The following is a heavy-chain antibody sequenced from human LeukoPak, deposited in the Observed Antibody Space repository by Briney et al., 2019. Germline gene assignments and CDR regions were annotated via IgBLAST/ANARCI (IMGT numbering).Heavy chain of an antibody. V-gene: IGHV4-34*01. Sequence: PSETLSLTCAVYGGSFRGYYWSWIRQPPGKGLEWIGEINHSGSTNYNPSLKSRVTISVDTSKNQFSLKLSSVTAADTAVYYCARGRYSSSWYGYWGQGTLVTVSS. CDR2: INHSGST. D-gene: IGHD6-13*01. J-gene: IGHJ4*02. CDR1: GGSFRGYY. CDR3: ARGRYSSSWYGY.